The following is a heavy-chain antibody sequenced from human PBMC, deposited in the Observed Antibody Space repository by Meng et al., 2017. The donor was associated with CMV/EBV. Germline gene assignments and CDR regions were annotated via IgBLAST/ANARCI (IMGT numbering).Heavy chain of an antibody. V-gene: IGHV4-39*07. CDR1: GGSISSGSYY. CDR3: ASYGYSGYYYYYGMDV. D-gene: IGHD5-12*01. Sequence: GSLRLSCTVSGGSISSGSYYWGWIRQPPGKGLEWIGSIYYSGSTYYNPSLKSRVTISVDTSKNQFSLKLSSVTAADTAVYYCASYGYSGYYYYYGMDVWGQGTTVTVSS. CDR2: IYYSGST. J-gene: IGHJ6*02.